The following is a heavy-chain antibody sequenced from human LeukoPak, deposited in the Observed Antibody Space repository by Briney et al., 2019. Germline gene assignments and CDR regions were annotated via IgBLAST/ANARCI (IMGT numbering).Heavy chain of an antibody. CDR2: IYTGGGR. CDR1: GFTVSSYY. Sequence: GGSLRLSCAASGFTVSSYYMNWVRQAPGKELEWVSVIYTGGGRYYADSVRGRFTISRDTSKNMVFLQMNSLRVEDTAVYYCARADVGCSSTSCYYFDYWGQGTLVTVSS. CDR3: ARADVGCSSTSCYYFDY. V-gene: IGHV3-53*01. D-gene: IGHD2-2*01. J-gene: IGHJ4*02.